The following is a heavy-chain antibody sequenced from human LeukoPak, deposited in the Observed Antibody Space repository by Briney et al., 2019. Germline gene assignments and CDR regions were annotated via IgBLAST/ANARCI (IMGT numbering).Heavy chain of an antibody. D-gene: IGHD3-3*01. Sequence: ASVKVSCKASGYNFTDYYIHWVRQAPGQGLEWMGWINPKSGGTNYAQKFRGRVTMTRDTSTSTVYMELSSLRSEDTAVYYCARELRSGYYRWIDYWGQGTLVTVSS. J-gene: IGHJ4*02. CDR1: GYNFTDYY. CDR3: ARELRSGYYRWIDY. CDR2: INPKSGGT. V-gene: IGHV1-2*02.